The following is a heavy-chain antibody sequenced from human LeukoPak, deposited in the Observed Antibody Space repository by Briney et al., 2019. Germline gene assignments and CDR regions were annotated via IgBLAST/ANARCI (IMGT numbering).Heavy chain of an antibody. J-gene: IGHJ3*02. CDR2: INHSGST. D-gene: IGHD4-17*01. V-gene: IGHV4-39*07. CDR1: GGSISSISSNNYH. Sequence: PSETLSLTCIVSGGSISSISSNNYHWGWIRQPPGKGLEWIGEINHSGSTNYNPSLKSRVTISVDTSKNQFSLKLSSVTAADTAVYYCARDWGLTTVTNDAFDIWGQGTMVTVSS. CDR3: ARDWGLTTVTNDAFDI.